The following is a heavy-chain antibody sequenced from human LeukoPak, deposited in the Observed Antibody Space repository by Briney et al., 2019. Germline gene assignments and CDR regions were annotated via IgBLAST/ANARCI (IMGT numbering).Heavy chain of an antibody. V-gene: IGHV4-59*08. D-gene: IGHD6-19*01. Sequence: SETLSLTCTVSGGSIGSDYWTWIRQPPGKGLEYIGYIYYTGGTNYNPSLKSRVTISVDTSNNQFSLKLSSVTAADTAVYFCAKYGNSGWVIDNWGQGTLVTVSS. CDR2: IYYTGGT. CDR3: AKYGNSGWVIDN. J-gene: IGHJ4*02. CDR1: GGSIGSDY.